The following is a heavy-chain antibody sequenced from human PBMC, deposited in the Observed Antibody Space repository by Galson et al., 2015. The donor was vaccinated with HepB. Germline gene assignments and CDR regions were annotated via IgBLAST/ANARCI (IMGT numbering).Heavy chain of an antibody. Sequence: SVKVSCKASGYTFTSYGISWVRQAPGQGLEWMGWISAYNGNTNYAQKLQGRVTMTTDTSTSTAYMELRSLRSDDTAVYYCARDLRVYDYVWGSYRLDAFDIWGQGTMVTVSS. J-gene: IGHJ3*02. D-gene: IGHD3-16*02. V-gene: IGHV1-18*04. CDR2: ISAYNGNT. CDR1: GYTFTSYG. CDR3: ARDLRVYDYVWGSYRLDAFDI.